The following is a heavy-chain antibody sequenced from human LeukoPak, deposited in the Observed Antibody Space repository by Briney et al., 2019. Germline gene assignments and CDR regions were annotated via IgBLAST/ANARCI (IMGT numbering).Heavy chain of an antibody. Sequence: PSETLSLTCAVYGGSFGGYYWSWIRQPPGKGLEWIGEINHSGSTNYNPSLKSRVTISVDTSKNQFSLKLSSVTAADTAVYYCARGFRGPNFDYWGQGTLSPSPQ. V-gene: IGHV4-34*01. CDR1: GGSFGGYY. D-gene: IGHD3-10*01. J-gene: IGHJ4*02. CDR2: INHSGST. CDR3: ARGFRGPNFDY.